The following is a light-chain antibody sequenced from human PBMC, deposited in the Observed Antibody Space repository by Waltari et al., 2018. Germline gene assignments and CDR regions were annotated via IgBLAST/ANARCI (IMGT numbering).Light chain of an antibody. CDR1: QGISSS. CDR2: AAS. V-gene: IGKV1-12*01. Sequence: DIQHTQYPSYVSASVGGQVTSTCRASQGISSSLAWYQQKPGKAPKLLIYAASSLQSGVPSRFSGSGSGTDFTLTISSLQPEDFATYYCQQANSFSITFGQGTRLEIK. CDR3: QQANSFSIT. J-gene: IGKJ5*01.